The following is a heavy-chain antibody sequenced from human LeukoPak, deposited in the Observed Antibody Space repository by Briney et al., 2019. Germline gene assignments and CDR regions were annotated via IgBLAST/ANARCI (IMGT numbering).Heavy chain of an antibody. D-gene: IGHD4-17*01. CDR3: ASPHYGEQEFAFDI. CDR2: IYYSGST. Sequence: PSETLSLTCTVSGCSISSSSAYWGWIRQPPGKGLEWIGHIYYSGSTNYNPSLKSRVTISVDTSKNQFSLKLSSVTAADTAVYYCASPHYGEQEFAFDIWGQGTMVTVSS. CDR1: GCSISSSSAY. J-gene: IGHJ3*02. V-gene: IGHV4-61*05.